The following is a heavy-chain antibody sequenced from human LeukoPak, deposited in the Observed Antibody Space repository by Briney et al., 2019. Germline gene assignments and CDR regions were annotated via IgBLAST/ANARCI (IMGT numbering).Heavy chain of an antibody. D-gene: IGHD2-15*01. CDR1: GFTFSSYG. CDR3: ARDDCSGGSCYPPVNAFDI. Sequence: GGSLRLSCAASGFTFSSYGMHWVRQAPGKGLEWVAVIWYDGSNKYYADSVKGRFTISRDNSKNTLYLQMNSLRAEDTAVYYCARDDCSGGSCYPPVNAFDIWGQGTMVTVSS. CDR2: IWYDGSNK. V-gene: IGHV3-33*01. J-gene: IGHJ3*02.